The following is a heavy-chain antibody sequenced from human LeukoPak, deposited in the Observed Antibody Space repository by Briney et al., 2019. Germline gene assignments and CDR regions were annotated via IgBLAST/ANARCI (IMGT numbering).Heavy chain of an antibody. D-gene: IGHD6-6*01. CDR1: GGTFSSYA. CDR2: IIPIFGTA. J-gene: IGHJ5*02. CDR3: ARELSIAATFDP. Sequence: GASVKVSCKASGGTFSSYAISWVRQAPGQGLEWMGGIIPIFGTANYAQKFQGRVTITTDESTSTAYMELSSLRSEDTAVYYCARELSIAATFDPWGQGTLVTVSS. V-gene: IGHV1-69*05.